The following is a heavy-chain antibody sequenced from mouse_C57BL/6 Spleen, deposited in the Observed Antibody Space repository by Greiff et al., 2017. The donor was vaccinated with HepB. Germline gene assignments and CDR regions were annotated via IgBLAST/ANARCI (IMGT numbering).Heavy chain of an antibody. Sequence: LVESGGGLVKPGGSLKLSCAASGFTFSSYTMSWVRQTPEKRLEWVATISGGGGNTYYPDSVKGRFTISRDNAKNTLYLQMSSLRSEDTSLYYCARLLLRSYAMDYWGQGTSVTVSS. V-gene: IGHV5-9*01. J-gene: IGHJ4*01. D-gene: IGHD1-1*01. CDR2: ISGGGGNT. CDR3: ARLLLRSYAMDY. CDR1: GFTFSSYT.